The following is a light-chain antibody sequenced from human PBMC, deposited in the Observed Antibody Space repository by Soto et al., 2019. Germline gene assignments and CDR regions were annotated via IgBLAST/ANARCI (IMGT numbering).Light chain of an antibody. CDR1: QSISSW. CDR2: KAS. CDR3: QQYNSYSRT. J-gene: IGKJ1*01. Sequence: DIQMTQSPSTLSASVGDRVTITCRASQSISSWLAWYQQKPGKAPKLLIYKASSLESGVPSRFSGSGSGTEFTLTISSRQTDDFATYYCQQYNSYSRTFGQGTKVEIK. V-gene: IGKV1-5*03.